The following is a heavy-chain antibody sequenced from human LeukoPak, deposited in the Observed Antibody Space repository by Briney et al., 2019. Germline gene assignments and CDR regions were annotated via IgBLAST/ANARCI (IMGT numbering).Heavy chain of an antibody. V-gene: IGHV3-48*03. Sequence: GGSLRLSCAASGFTFRSYEMNWVGPAPGKGLEWVSYISSGGSTIYYADSVKGRFTISRDNANNSLYLQMNSLRAEDTAVYYCARDFNYYDSSGYPHWYFDLWGRGTLVTVSS. CDR1: GFTFRSYE. J-gene: IGHJ2*01. CDR2: ISSGGSTI. D-gene: IGHD3-22*01. CDR3: ARDFNYYDSSGYPHWYFDL.